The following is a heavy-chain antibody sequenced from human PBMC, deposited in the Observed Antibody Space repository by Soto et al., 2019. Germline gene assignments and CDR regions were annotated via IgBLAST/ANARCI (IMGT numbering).Heavy chain of an antibody. CDR3: AKDRGYSYRAGFDY. CDR2: ISYDGSNK. D-gene: IGHD5-18*01. Sequence: QVQLVESGGGVVQPGRSLRLSCAASGFTFSSYGMHWVRQAPGKGLEWVAVISYDGSNKYYADSVKGRFTISRDNSKNTLYLQMNSLRDEYTAVYYCAKDRGYSYRAGFDYWGQGTLVTVSS. V-gene: IGHV3-30*18. CDR1: GFTFSSYG. J-gene: IGHJ4*02.